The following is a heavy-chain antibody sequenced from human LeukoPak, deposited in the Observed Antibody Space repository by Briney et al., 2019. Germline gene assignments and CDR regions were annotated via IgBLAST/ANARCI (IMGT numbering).Heavy chain of an antibody. Sequence: SETLSLTCTVSGGSISSYYWSWIRQPARKGLEWIGRIYTSGSTNYNPSLKSRVTMSVDTSKNQFSLKLSSVTAADTAVYYCARSTVTTTWFDPWGQGTLVTVSS. J-gene: IGHJ5*02. CDR3: ARSTVTTTWFDP. V-gene: IGHV4-4*07. D-gene: IGHD4-17*01. CDR2: IYTSGST. CDR1: GGSISSYY.